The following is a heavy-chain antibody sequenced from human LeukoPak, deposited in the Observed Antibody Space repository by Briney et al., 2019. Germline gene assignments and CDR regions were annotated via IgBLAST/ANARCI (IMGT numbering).Heavy chain of an antibody. CDR2: IRYDGSNK. Sequence: PGGSLRLSCAVSGFTFSSYGMHWVRQAPGKGLEWVAFIRYDGSNKYYADSVKGRFTISRDNSKNTLYLQMNSLRAEDTAVYYCAKDWFRRLWPREYFQHWGQGTLVTVSS. J-gene: IGHJ1*01. CDR3: AKDWFRRLWPREYFQH. D-gene: IGHD5-18*01. CDR1: GFTFSSYG. V-gene: IGHV3-30*02.